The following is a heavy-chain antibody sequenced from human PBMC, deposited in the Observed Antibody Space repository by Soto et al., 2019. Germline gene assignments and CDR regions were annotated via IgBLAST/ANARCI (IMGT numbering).Heavy chain of an antibody. CDR1: GFPFSDYF. CDR2: ISTAGRTI. V-gene: IGHV3-11*01. D-gene: IGHD4-4*01. Sequence: QVQLVESGGGMVKPGGSLRLSCTASGFPFSDYFMSWIRQAPGKGLEWVSYISTAGRTIYYADSVRGRFTISRDNAKRSLYLQMDSLRDEDTAVYYCGGDKERSVTGTGWFDPWGQGTLVTVSS. CDR3: GGDKERSVTGTGWFDP. J-gene: IGHJ5*02.